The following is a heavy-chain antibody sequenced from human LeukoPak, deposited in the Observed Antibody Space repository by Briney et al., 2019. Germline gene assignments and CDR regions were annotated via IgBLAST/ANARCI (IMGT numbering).Heavy chain of an antibody. J-gene: IGHJ5*02. D-gene: IGHD3-9*01. CDR2: IYYSGST. V-gene: IGHV4-61*08. CDR1: GGSISSGDYY. Sequence: KPSETLSLTCTVSGGSISSGDYYWSWIRQPPGKGLEWIGYIYYSGSTNYNPSLKSRVTISVDTSKNQFPLKLSSVTAADTAVYYCARSQVYYDILTGYTNNWFDPWGQGTLVTVSS. CDR3: ARSQVYYDILTGYTNNWFDP.